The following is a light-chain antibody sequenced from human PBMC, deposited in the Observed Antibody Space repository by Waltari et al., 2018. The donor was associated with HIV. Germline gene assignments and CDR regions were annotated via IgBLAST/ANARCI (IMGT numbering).Light chain of an antibody. V-gene: IGLV3-21*04. CDR1: NIGSKS. J-gene: IGLJ2*01. CDR2: DDS. CDR3: QVWDSSSDHVV. Sequence: SSVLTQPPSVSVAPGKTARITCGGNNIGSKSVHWYQQKPGKAHVLVIYDDSDRPSGIPERFSGSNSGNTATLTISRVEAGDEADYYCQVWDSSSDHVVFGGGTKLTVL.